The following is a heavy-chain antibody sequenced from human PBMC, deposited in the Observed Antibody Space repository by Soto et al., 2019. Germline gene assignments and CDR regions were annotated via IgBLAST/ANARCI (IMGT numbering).Heavy chain of an antibody. CDR2: IVVGSGNT. J-gene: IGHJ6*02. CDR1: GFTFTSSA. CDR3: AADPSATAPSRYYYYGMDV. V-gene: IGHV1-58*02. D-gene: IGHD4-17*01. Sequence: QMQLVQSGPEVKKPGTSVKVSCKASGFTFTSSAMQWVRQARGQRLEWIGWIVVGSGNTNYAQKFQERVTITRDMSTSTAYMELSSLRSEDTAVYYCAADPSATAPSRYYYYGMDVWGQGTTVTVSS.